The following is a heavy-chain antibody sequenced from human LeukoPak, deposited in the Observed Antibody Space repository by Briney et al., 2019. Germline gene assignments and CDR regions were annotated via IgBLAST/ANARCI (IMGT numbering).Heavy chain of an antibody. CDR1: GFTVSSNY. CDR3: AREAGDFDWWHYFDY. J-gene: IGHJ4*02. CDR2: IYSGGST. Sequence: GGSLRLSCAASGFTVSSNYMSWVRQAPRKGLEWVSVIYSGGSTYYADSVKGRFTISRDNSKNTLYLQMNSLRAEDTAVYYCAREAGDFDWWHYFDYWGQGTLVTVSS. V-gene: IGHV3-53*01. D-gene: IGHD3-9*01.